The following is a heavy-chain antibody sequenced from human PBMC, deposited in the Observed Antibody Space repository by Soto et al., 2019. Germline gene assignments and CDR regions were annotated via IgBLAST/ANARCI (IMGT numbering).Heavy chain of an antibody. V-gene: IGHV1-2*02. D-gene: IGHD6-19*01. Sequence: ASVKVSCKASGYTFTGYYMHWVRQAPGQGLEWMGWINPNSGGTNYAQKFQGRVTMTRDTSISTAYMELSRLRSDDTAVYYCARDPSGIAVAANAFDIWGPGTMLTVSS. CDR2: INPNSGGT. CDR3: ARDPSGIAVAANAFDI. CDR1: GYTFTGYY. J-gene: IGHJ3*02.